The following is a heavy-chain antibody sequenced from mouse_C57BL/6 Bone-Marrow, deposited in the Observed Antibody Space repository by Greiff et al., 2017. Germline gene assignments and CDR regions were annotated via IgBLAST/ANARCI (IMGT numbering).Heavy chain of an antibody. CDR2: ILPGSGST. CDR1: GYTFTGYW. D-gene: IGHD1-1*01. Sequence: QVQLKQSGAELMKPGASVKLSCKATGYTFTGYWIEWVKQRPGHGLEWIGEILPGSGSTNYNEKFKGKATFTADTSSNTAYMQLSSLTTEDSAIYYGARKGSAYYYGSGGAWFAYWGQGTLVTVSA. CDR3: ARKGSAYYYGSGGAWFAY. V-gene: IGHV1-9*01. J-gene: IGHJ3*01.